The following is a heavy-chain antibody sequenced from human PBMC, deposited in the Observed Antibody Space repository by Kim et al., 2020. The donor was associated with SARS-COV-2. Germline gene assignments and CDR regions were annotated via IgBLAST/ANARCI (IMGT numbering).Heavy chain of an antibody. CDR1: GGSISSYY. Sequence: SETLSLTCTVSGGSISSYYWSWIRQPPGKGLEWIGYIYYSGSTNYNPSLKSRVTISVDTSKNQFSLKLSSVTAADTAVYYCARDSRDYYGSGSYFDYWGQGTLVTVSS. D-gene: IGHD3-10*01. CDR2: IYYSGST. J-gene: IGHJ4*02. V-gene: IGHV4-59*13. CDR3: ARDSRDYYGSGSYFDY.